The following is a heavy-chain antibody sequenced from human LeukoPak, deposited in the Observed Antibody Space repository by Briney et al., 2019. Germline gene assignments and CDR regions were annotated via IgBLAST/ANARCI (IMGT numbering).Heavy chain of an antibody. CDR1: GFTFSSYS. D-gene: IGHD3-16*02. Sequence: GGSLRLSCAASGFTFSSYSMNWVRQAPGKGLEWVSSISSSSSYIYYADSVKGRFTISRDNAKSSLYLQMNSLRAEDTAVYYCARGPTNYDHVWGSYRSYYFDYWGQGALVTVSS. CDR2: ISSSSSYI. J-gene: IGHJ4*02. CDR3: ARGPTNYDHVWGSYRSYYFDY. V-gene: IGHV3-21*01.